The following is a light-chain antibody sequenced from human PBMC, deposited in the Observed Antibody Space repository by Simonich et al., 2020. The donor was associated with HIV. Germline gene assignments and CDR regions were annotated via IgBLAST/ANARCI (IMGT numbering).Light chain of an antibody. Sequence: QSALTQPASVSGSPGQSITISCTGTSSVVESYNLVSWYQQHPGKAPKLMIYEGSKRPSGVSNRFSGSKSGNTASLTISGLQAEDEADYYCCSYAGSYTWVFGGGTKLTVL. CDR3: CSYAGSYTWV. CDR1: SSVVESYNL. V-gene: IGLV2-23*01. J-gene: IGLJ3*02. CDR2: EGS.